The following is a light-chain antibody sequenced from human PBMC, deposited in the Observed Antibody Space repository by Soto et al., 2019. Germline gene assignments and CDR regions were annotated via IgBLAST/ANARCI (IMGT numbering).Light chain of an antibody. CDR1: QSVSSSY. CDR2: GTS. Sequence: EIVLTQSPGTLSLSPGERATLSCRASQSVSSSYLAWYQQKPGQAPRLLIYGTSSRATAIPDRFSGSGSGTDFTLTIGRLEPEDFAVYYCQQYGSSSWTFGQGTKVDIK. J-gene: IGKJ1*01. V-gene: IGKV3-20*01. CDR3: QQYGSSSWT.